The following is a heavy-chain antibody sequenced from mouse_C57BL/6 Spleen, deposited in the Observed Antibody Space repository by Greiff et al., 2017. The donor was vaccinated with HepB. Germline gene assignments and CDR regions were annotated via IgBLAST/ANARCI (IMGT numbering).Heavy chain of an antibody. CDR2: IHPNSGST. CDR3: ARYYYYGSSYFDY. D-gene: IGHD1-1*01. Sequence: VQLQQSGAELVKPGASVKLSCKASGYTFTSYWMHWVKQRPGQGLEWIGMIHPNSGSTNYNEKFKSKATLTVDKSSSTAYSQLSSLTSEDSAVYYCARYYYYGSSYFDYWGQGTTLTVSS. V-gene: IGHV1-64*01. J-gene: IGHJ2*01. CDR1: GYTFTSYW.